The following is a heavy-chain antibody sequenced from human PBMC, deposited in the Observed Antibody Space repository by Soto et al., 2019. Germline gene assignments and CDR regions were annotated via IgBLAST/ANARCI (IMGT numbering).Heavy chain of an antibody. J-gene: IGHJ4*02. V-gene: IGHV1-2*04. Sequence: GASVKVSCKASGYTFTGYYMHWVRQAPGQGLEWMGWINPNSGGTNYAQKFQGWVTMTRDTSISTAYMELSRLRSDDTAVYYCARETALRYFDWFSGSRYYFDYWGQGTLVTVSS. CDR1: GYTFTGYY. CDR2: INPNSGGT. D-gene: IGHD3-9*01. CDR3: ARETALRYFDWFSGSRYYFDY.